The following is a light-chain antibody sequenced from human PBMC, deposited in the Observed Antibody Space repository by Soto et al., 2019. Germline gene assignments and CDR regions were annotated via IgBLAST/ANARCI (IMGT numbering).Light chain of an antibody. V-gene: IGKV3-20*01. Sequence: EIVLTQSPGTLSLSPGKRATLSCWASQSVHSSHLAWYQQRPGQPPRLLIYGASSRATGIPDRFSGSGSGTVFPLTISRLEPEDFGVYFCQQCGTSRPTLGQGPKQQI. J-gene: IGKJ1*01. CDR2: GAS. CDR1: QSVHSSH. CDR3: QQCGTSRPT.